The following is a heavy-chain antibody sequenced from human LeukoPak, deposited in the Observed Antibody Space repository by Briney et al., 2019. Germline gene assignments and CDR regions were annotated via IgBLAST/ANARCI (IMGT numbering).Heavy chain of an antibody. CDR2: ITATGGGT. V-gene: IGHV3-23*01. D-gene: IGHD3-10*01. CDR3: AKLLRFGVPRGALDV. CDR1: GFTFSSHA. J-gene: IGHJ6*02. Sequence: GGSLRLSCAASGFTFSSHAMNWVHQAPGKGLEWVSGITATGGGTSYSDSVKGRFTISRDNSKDTLYLQMNSLRAEDTAAYYCAKLLRFGVPRGALDVWGQGSAVTVSS.